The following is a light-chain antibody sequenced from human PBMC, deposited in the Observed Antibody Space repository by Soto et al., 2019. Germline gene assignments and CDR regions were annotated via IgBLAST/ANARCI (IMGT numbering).Light chain of an antibody. J-gene: IGKJ5*01. Sequence: DIQMTQSPSSLSASVGDRVTITCQASQDISTWLAWYQQKAGKAPNLLIYGASNLHSGVPSRFSGSGSGTNFTLTISSLQPEDFATYYCQQANSFPITFGQGTRWR. V-gene: IGKV1-12*01. CDR2: GAS. CDR3: QQANSFPIT. CDR1: QDISTW.